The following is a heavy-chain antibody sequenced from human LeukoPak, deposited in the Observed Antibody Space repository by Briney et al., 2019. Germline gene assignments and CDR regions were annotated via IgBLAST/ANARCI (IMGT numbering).Heavy chain of an antibody. CDR3: ARDRASTLLGDYEGYFHH. CDR1: GYSISSTYY. J-gene: IGHJ1*01. CDR2: IYHSGST. D-gene: IGHD4-17*01. V-gene: IGHV4-38-2*02. Sequence: SETLSLTCTVSGYSISSTYYWGWIRQPPGKGLEWIGSIYHSGSTYYNPSLKSRVTIPVDTSKNQFSLKLSSVTAADTAVYYCARDRASTLLGDYEGYFHHWGQGTLVTVSS.